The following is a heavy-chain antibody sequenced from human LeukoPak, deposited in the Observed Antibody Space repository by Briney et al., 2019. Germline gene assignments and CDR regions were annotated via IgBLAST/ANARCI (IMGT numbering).Heavy chain of an antibody. V-gene: IGHV3-33*06. D-gene: IGHD3-22*01. Sequence: GGSLRLSCAASEFTFSSYGMHWVRQAPGKGLEWVALIWYDGSNKDYADSVKGRFTISRDNSKNTVYLQMSSLRAEDTAVYYCAKDYGFITPYCYFDLWGRGTLVTVSS. CDR1: EFTFSSYG. CDR3: AKDYGFITPYCYFDL. J-gene: IGHJ2*01. CDR2: IWYDGSNK.